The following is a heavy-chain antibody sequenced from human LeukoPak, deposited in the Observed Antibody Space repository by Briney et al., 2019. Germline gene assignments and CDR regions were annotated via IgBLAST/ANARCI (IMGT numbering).Heavy chain of an antibody. CDR2: ISAYNGNT. V-gene: IGHV1-18*01. CDR3: ARAVAARTEFDY. J-gene: IGHJ4*02. Sequence: ASVKVSCKASGYTFTSYGISWVRQAPGQGLEWMGWISAYNGNTNYSQKLQGRVTMTTDTSTSTVYMELRSLRSDDTAIYYCARAVAARTEFDYWGQGTLVTVSS. D-gene: IGHD6-6*01. CDR1: GYTFTSYG.